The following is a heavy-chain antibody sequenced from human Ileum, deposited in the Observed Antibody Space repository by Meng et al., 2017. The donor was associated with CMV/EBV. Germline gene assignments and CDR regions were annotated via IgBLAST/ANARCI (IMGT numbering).Heavy chain of an antibody. Sequence: QVKLVQSGSELKKPGASVKVSCTASGYTFSNYGISWLRQAPGQGLEWMGWISAYNGNTNYAQNFQGRLTVTTDTSTNTAYMELTRLRSDDTAVYFCARGGYISSWYVAPYYWGQGTLVTVSS. V-gene: IGHV1-18*01. CDR1: GYTFSNYG. CDR3: ARGGYISSWYVAPYY. CDR2: ISAYNGNT. J-gene: IGHJ4*02. D-gene: IGHD6-13*01.